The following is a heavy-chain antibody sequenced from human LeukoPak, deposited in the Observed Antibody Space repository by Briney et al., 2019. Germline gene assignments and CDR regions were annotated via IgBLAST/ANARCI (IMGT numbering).Heavy chain of an antibody. CDR1: GFTFSTYW. Sequence: GGSLRLSCAASGFTFSTYWMHWVRQASGKGLVWVSRINSDGSSTTYADSVKGRFTISRDNAKNTLYLQMNSLRAEDTAVYYCARVINSGWLGGLSDWGQGPLVTVSS. J-gene: IGHJ4*02. D-gene: IGHD6-19*01. V-gene: IGHV3-74*01. CDR3: ARVINSGWLGGLSD. CDR2: INSDGSST.